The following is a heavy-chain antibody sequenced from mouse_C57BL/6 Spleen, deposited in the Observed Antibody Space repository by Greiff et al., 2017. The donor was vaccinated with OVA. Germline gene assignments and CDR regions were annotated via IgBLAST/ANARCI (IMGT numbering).Heavy chain of an antibody. CDR2: INPSTGGT. CDR3: ARSPYYYGSSY. D-gene: IGHD1-1*01. Sequence: VQLQQSGPELVKPGASVKISCQASGYSFTGYYMNWVKQSPEKSLEWIGEINPSTGGTTYNQKFKAKATLTVDKSSSTAYMQLKSLTSEDSAVYYCARSPYYYGSSYWGQGTTLTGSS. J-gene: IGHJ2*01. CDR1: GYSFTGYY. V-gene: IGHV1-42*01.